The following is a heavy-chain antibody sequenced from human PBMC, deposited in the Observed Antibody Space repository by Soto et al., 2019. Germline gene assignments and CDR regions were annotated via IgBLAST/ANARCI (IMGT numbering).Heavy chain of an antibody. CDR2: IYPGDSDT. J-gene: IGHJ6*02. Sequence: GESLKISGKGSGDSFTSYWSAWVRQMPGEGLEWMGIIYPGDSDTRYSPPFQGQVTISADKSINSVYLQWSSLKASDTATYYCARLGFNYDFLSGYYNVHHYYGIDVWGQGTTVTVSS. CDR1: GDSFTSYW. D-gene: IGHD3-3*01. V-gene: IGHV5-51*01. CDR3: ARLGFNYDFLSGYYNVHHYYGIDV.